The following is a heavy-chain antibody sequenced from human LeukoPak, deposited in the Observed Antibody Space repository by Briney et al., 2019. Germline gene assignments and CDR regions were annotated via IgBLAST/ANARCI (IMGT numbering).Heavy chain of an antibody. J-gene: IGHJ5*02. V-gene: IGHV4-59*08. CDR3: ARQRSSGSIINP. Sequence: SETLSLTCTVSGGSISSYYWSWIRQPPGKGLEWIGYIYYSGSTNYNPSLKSRVTISVDTSKNQFSLKLCSVTAADTAVYYCARQRSSGSIINPWGQGTLVTVSS. D-gene: IGHD6-19*01. CDR1: GGSISSYY. CDR2: IYYSGST.